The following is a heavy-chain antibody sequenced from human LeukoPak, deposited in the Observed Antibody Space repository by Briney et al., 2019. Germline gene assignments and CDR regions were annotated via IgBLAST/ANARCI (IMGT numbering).Heavy chain of an antibody. CDR3: SHGGGNAFYNAAYYFGH. J-gene: IGHJ4*02. D-gene: IGHD4-23*01. CDR2: IIPIFGTA. CDR1: GGTFSSYA. Sequence: SVKVSCKASGGTFSSYAISWVRQAPGQGLEWMGGIIPIFGTANYAQKFQGRVTITADKSTSTAYMELSSLRSEDTAVYYCSHGGGNAFYNAAYYFGHWGPGPLVTVSS. V-gene: IGHV1-69*06.